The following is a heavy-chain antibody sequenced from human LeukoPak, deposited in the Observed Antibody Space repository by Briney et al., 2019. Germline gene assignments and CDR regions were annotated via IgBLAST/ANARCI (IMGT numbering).Heavy chain of an antibody. V-gene: IGHV1-8*01. CDR1: GYTFTSYD. D-gene: IGHD3-22*01. CDR2: MNPNSGNT. J-gene: IGHJ4*02. Sequence: GASVKVSCKASGYTFTSYDINWVRQAPGQGLEWMGWMNPNSGNTGYAQKFQGRVTMTRNTSISTAYMELSSLRSEDTAVYYCARGYYYDSSGYYRLIDYWGQGTLVTVSS. CDR3: ARGYYYDSSGYYRLIDY.